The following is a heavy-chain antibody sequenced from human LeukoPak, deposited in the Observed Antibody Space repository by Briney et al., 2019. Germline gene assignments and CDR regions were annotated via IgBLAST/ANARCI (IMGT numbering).Heavy chain of an antibody. CDR3: ARDRGSGSYLDAFDI. V-gene: IGHV1-69*05. Sequence: SVKVSCKASGGTFSSYAISWVRQAPGQGLEWVGGIIPIFGTANYAQKFQGRVTITTDESTSTAYMELSSLRSEDTAVYYCARDRGSGSYLDAFDIWGQGTMVTVSS. CDR1: GGTFSSYA. J-gene: IGHJ3*02. CDR2: IIPIFGTA. D-gene: IGHD1-26*01.